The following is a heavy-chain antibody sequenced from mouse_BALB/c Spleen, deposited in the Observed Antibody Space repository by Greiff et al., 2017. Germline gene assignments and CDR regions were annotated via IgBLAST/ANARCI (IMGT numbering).Heavy chain of an antibody. CDR2: IRLKSNNYAT. Sequence: EVHLVESGGGLVQPGGSMKLSCVASGFTFSNYWMNWVRQSPEKGLEWVAEIRLKSNNYATHYAVSVKGRFTISRDDSKSSVYLQMNNLRAEDTGIYYCTRDGSWFAYWGQGTLVTVSA. CDR1: GFTFSNYW. J-gene: IGHJ3*01. D-gene: IGHD2-3*01. CDR3: TRDGSWFAY. V-gene: IGHV6-6*02.